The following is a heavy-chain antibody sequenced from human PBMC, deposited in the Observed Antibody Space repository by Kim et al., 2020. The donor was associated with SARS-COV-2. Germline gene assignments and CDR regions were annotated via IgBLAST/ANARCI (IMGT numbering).Heavy chain of an antibody. CDR1: GFTFSSYC. D-gene: IGHD4-17*01. CDR2: IWYAGSNK. CDR3: ARDDGDNALDY. V-gene: IGHV3-33*01. J-gene: IGHJ4*02. Sequence: GGSLRLSCAASGFTFSSYCMHWVRQPPGKGLEWVADIWYAGSNKYYVDSVKGLFTISRDTSKNTLYLQMNSLRAEDTAVYSCARDDGDNALDYWGQGTLV.